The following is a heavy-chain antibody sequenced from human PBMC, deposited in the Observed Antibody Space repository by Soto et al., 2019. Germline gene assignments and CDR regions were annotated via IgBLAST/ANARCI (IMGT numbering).Heavy chain of an antibody. CDR2: IYYSGRT. CDR1: GGSISSSSYY. J-gene: IGHJ3*02. CDR3: ARSSGSDAFDI. V-gene: IGHV4-39*01. Sequence: QLQLQESGPGLVKPSETLSLTCTVSGGSISSSSYYWGWIRQPPGKGLEWIGSIYYSGRTYYNPSLKSRVTISVDTSKNQFSLKLSSVTAADTAVYYCARSSGSDAFDIWGQGTMVTVSS. D-gene: IGHD3-3*01.